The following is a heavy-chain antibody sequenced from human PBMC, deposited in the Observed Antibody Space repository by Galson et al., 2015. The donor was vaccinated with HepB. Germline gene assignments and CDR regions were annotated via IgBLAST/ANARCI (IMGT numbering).Heavy chain of an antibody. D-gene: IGHD3-3*01. Sequence: SLRLSCAASGFTFSSYAMSWVRQAPGKGLEWVSAISGSGGSTYYADSVKGRFTISRDNSKNTLYLQMNSLRAEDTAVYYCAKSPLDDFWSGYWQGLAPWGQGTLVTVSS. J-gene: IGHJ5*02. CDR3: AKSPLDDFWSGYWQGLAP. CDR1: GFTFSSYA. V-gene: IGHV3-23*01. CDR2: ISGSGGST.